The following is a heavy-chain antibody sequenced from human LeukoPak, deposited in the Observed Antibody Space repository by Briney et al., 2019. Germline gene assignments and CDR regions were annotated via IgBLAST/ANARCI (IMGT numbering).Heavy chain of an antibody. CDR2: IKEDESAK. Sequence: GRSLRLSCAASGFIFTDHWMSWVRQAPGKGLEWVANIKEDESAKFYADSVRGRFTISRDNAKNSLYLQMNNLRVEDTAVYYCGRAVDVADYWGRGTLVTVSS. V-gene: IGHV3-7*01. CDR1: GFIFTDHW. D-gene: IGHD3-16*01. J-gene: IGHJ4*02. CDR3: GRAVDVADY.